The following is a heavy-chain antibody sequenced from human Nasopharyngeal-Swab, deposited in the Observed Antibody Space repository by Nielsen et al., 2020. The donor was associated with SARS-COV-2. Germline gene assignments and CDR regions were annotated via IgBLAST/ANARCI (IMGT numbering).Heavy chain of an antibody. V-gene: IGHV3-9*01. CDR1: GFTFDDYA. D-gene: IGHD6-19*01. CDR3: AKDIGYSSGLFDY. J-gene: IGHJ4*02. CDR2: ISCNSGSI. Sequence: SLKISCAASGFTFDDYAMHWVRQAPGKGLEWVSGISCNSGSIGYADSVKGRFTISRDNAKNSLYLQMNSLRAEDTALYYCAKDIGYSSGLFDYWGQGTLVTVSS.